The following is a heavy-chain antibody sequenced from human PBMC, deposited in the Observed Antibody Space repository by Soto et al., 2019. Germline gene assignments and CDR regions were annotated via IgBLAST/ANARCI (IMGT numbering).Heavy chain of an antibody. CDR1: GGSISSYY. D-gene: IGHD2-21*02. CDR2: IYYSGST. Sequence: SETLSLTCTVSGGSISSYYWSWIRQPPGKGLEWIGYIYYSGSTNYNPSLKSRVTISVDTSKNQFSLKLSSVTAADTAVYYCARDLGDLTFDYWGQGTLVTVPQ. CDR3: ARDLGDLTFDY. V-gene: IGHV4-59*01. J-gene: IGHJ4*02.